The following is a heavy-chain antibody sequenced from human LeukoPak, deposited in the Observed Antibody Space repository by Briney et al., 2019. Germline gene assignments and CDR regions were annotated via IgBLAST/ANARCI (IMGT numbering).Heavy chain of an antibody. CDR1: GYTFTSYG. J-gene: IGHJ4*02. D-gene: IGHD2-2*01. CDR3: ARGGPGIVVVPAAFDY. V-gene: IGHV1-18*01. CDR2: LSAYNGNT. Sequence: ASVKVSCKASGYTFTSYGISWVRQAPGQGLEWMGWLSAYNGNTNYAQKLQGRVTMTTDTSTSTAYMELRSLRSDDTAVYYCARGGPGIVVVPAAFDYWGQGTLVTVSS.